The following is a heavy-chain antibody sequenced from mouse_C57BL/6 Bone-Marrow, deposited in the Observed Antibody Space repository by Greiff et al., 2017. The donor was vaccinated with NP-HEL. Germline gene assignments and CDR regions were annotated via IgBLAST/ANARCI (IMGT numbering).Heavy chain of an antibody. J-gene: IGHJ2*01. CDR1: GYTFTSYG. D-gene: IGHD1-1*01. CDR3: ARLGYYGSTPFDY. V-gene: IGHV1-81*01. Sequence: QVQLKQSGAELARPGASVKLSCKASGYTFTSYGISWVKQRTGQGLEWIGEIYPRSGNTYYNEKFKGKATLTADKSSSTAYMELRSLTSEDSAVYFCARLGYYGSTPFDYWGQGTTLTVSS. CDR2: IYPRSGNT.